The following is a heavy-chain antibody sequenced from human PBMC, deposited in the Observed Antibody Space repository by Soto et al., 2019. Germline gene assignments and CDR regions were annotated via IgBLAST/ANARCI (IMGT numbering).Heavy chain of an antibody. CDR2: ISWDGGTT. CDR3: AKDGNSGSYYLFDY. J-gene: IGHJ4*02. Sequence: EVQLVESGGVVVQPGGSLRPSRAAPGFTFDGYIIPWGRQTPGKGLEWVFLISWDGGTTYYADSVKGRFTISRDNSKNSLYLQMNSLRTEDTALYYCAKDGNSGSYYLFDYWGQGTLVTVSS. CDR1: GFTFDGYI. D-gene: IGHD1-26*01. V-gene: IGHV3-43*01.